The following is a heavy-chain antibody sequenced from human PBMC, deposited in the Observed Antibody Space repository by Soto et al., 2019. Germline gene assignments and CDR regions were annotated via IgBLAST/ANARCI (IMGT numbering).Heavy chain of an antibody. CDR3: ASVTFGGVVLAH. J-gene: IGHJ4*02. CDR2: VYFNGNT. CDR1: GGSISSYY. Sequence: SETLSLTCTVSGGSISSYYWSWIRQPPGKGLEWIGYVYFNGNTNYNPSLKRRVSISIDTSKNQISLNLSSVTAADTAVYYCASVTFGGVVLAHWGQGTLVTVSS. V-gene: IGHV4-59*01. D-gene: IGHD3-16*01.